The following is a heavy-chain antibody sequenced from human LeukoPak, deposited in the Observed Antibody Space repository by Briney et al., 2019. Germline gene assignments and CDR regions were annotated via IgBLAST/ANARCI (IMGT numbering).Heavy chain of an antibody. D-gene: IGHD3-10*01. CDR1: GFTFSDYY. Sequence: GGSLRLSCAASGFTFSDYYMSWIRQAPGKGLGWVSYISSSGSTIYYADSVKGRFTISRDNAKNSLYLQMNSLRAEDTAVYYCARDPNGSGSYYSDWFDPWGQGTLVTVSS. CDR3: ARDPNGSGSYYSDWFDP. CDR2: ISSSGSTI. V-gene: IGHV3-11*01. J-gene: IGHJ5*02.